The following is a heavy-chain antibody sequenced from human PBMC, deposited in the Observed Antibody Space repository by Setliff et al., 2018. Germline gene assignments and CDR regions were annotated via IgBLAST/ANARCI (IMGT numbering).Heavy chain of an antibody. V-gene: IGHV4-61*05. D-gene: IGHD5-18*01. J-gene: IGHJ4*02. CDR3: AGRPQNTPMGPCDY. CDR1: GGSISSSRYY. Sequence: LSLTCTVSGGSISSSRYYWAWIRQPPGKGLEWIGYRHDNGERDYNPSLGSRVTISVDTSKNQFSLMLTSVTAADTAIYYCAGRPQNTPMGPCDYWGQGTLVTVSS. CDR2: RHDNGER.